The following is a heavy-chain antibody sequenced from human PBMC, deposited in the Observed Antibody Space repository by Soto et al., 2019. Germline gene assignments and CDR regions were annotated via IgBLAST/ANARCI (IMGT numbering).Heavy chain of an antibody. V-gene: IGHV3-53*01. CDR2: IYSGGST. CDR1: GFSVTANY. D-gene: IGHD5-12*01. CDR3: HGYGY. J-gene: IGHJ4*02. Sequence: EVQVVESGGGLIQPGGSLRLSCEVSGFSVTANYMSWVRQAPEKGLECVSVIYSGGSTYYVDSVKGRFSISRDISKNTLYLQMNSLRDEDTAVYYCHGYGYWGQGTLVTVSS.